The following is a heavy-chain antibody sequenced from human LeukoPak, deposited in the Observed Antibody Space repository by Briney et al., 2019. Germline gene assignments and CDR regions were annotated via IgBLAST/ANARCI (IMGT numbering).Heavy chain of an antibody. Sequence: GESLKISCKGSGYSFTSYWIGWVRQMPGKGLEWMGIIYPGDSDTIYSPSFQGQVTISADKSISTAYLQWSSLKASDTAMYYCATTQGYSGYDWDFDSWGQGTLVSVPS. CDR1: GYSFTSYW. V-gene: IGHV5-51*01. J-gene: IGHJ4*02. D-gene: IGHD5-12*01. CDR2: IYPGDSDT. CDR3: ATTQGYSGYDWDFDS.